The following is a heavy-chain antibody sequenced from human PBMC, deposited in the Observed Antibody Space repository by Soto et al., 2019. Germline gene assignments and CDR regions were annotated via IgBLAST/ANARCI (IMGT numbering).Heavy chain of an antibody. CDR3: ARAGMVVPAAPSRFDP. CDR1: GYTFTGYY. CDR2: INPNSGGT. D-gene: IGHD2-2*01. V-gene: IGHV1-2*02. Sequence: ASVKVSCKASGYTFTGYYMHWVRQAPGQGLEWMGWINPNSGGTNYAQKFQGRVTMTRDTSISTAYMELSRLRSDDTAVYYCARAGMVVPAAPSRFDPWGQGTLVTVSS. J-gene: IGHJ5*02.